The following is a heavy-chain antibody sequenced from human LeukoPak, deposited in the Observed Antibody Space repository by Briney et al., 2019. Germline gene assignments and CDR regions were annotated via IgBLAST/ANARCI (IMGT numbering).Heavy chain of an antibody. CDR2: INTNTGNP. CDR1: GYTFTSYA. CDR3: ARGRVAYYYDSSGYYFGDY. Sequence: ASVKVSCKASGYTFTSYAMNWVRQAPGQGLEWMGWINTNTGNPTYAQGFTGRFVFSLDTSVSTAYLQISSLKAEDTAVYYCARGRVAYYYDSSGYYFGDYWGQGTLVTVSS. D-gene: IGHD3-22*01. J-gene: IGHJ4*02. V-gene: IGHV7-4-1*02.